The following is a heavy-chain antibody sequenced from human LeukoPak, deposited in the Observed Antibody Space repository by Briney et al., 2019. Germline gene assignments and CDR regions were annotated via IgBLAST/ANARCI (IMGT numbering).Heavy chain of an antibody. V-gene: IGHV1-69*01. D-gene: IGHD2-2*02. Sequence: ASVKVSCKASVGTFSSYAISWVRQAPGQGLEWMGGIIPIFGTANYAQKFQGRVTITADESTSTAYMELSSLRSEDTAVYYCARVRIPEVVPAAIPDVSYYYYYMDVWGKGTTVTVSS. CDR1: VGTFSSYA. J-gene: IGHJ6*03. CDR2: IIPIFGTA. CDR3: ARVRIPEVVPAAIPDVSYYYYYMDV.